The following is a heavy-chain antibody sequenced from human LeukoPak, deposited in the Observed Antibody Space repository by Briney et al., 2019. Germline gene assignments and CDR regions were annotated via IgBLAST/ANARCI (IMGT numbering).Heavy chain of an antibody. J-gene: IGHJ6*02. V-gene: IGHV3-74*01. Sequence: GGSLRLSCAASGFTFSSYWIHWVRQAPGKRLVWVSRINSDGSSTSYADSVKGRFTISRDNAKNTLYLQMNSLRAEDTAVYYCARHRVRFLEWSGMDVWGQGTTVTVSS. CDR2: INSDGSST. CDR1: GFTFSSYW. D-gene: IGHD3-3*01. CDR3: ARHRVRFLEWSGMDV.